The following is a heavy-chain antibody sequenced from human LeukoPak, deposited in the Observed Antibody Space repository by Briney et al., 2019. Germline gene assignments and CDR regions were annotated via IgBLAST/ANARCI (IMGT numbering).Heavy chain of an antibody. CDR1: GYTFTTYW. J-gene: IGHJ4*02. D-gene: IGHD6-19*01. Sequence: GESLKISCKASGYTFTTYWIAWVRQMPGKGLEWMGMIYPGDSDTRYSPSFQGQITISVDKSISIAYLQWSSRKASDTAMYYCARLLQGVAGTWGYWGQGTLVTV. CDR3: ARLLQGVAGTWGY. CDR2: IYPGDSDT. V-gene: IGHV5-51*01.